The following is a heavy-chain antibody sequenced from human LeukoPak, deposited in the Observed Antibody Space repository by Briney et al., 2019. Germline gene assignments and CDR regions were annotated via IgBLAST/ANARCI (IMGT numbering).Heavy chain of an antibody. D-gene: IGHD3-16*01. Sequence: SETLSLTCTVSGYSISSGYYWGWIRQPPGKGLEWIGSIYHSGSTYYNPSLKSRVTISVDTSKNQFSLKLSSVTAADTAVYYCARDLGNAFHIWGQGTMVTVSS. CDR1: GYSISSGYY. CDR3: ARDLGNAFHI. CDR2: IYHSGST. J-gene: IGHJ3*02. V-gene: IGHV4-38-2*02.